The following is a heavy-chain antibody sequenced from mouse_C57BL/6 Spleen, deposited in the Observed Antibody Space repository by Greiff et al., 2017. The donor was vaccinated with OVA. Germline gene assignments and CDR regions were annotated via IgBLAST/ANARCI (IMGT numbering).Heavy chain of an antibody. Sequence: EVHLVESGEGLVKPGGSLKLSCAASGFTFSSYAMSWVRQTPEKRLEWVAYISSGGDYIYYADTVKGRFTISRDNARNTLYLQMSSLKSEDTAMYYCTRDQGSSGSFAYWGQGTLVTVSA. CDR1: GFTFSSYA. V-gene: IGHV5-9-1*02. CDR2: ISSGGDYI. CDR3: TRDQGSSGSFAY. J-gene: IGHJ3*01. D-gene: IGHD3-2*02.